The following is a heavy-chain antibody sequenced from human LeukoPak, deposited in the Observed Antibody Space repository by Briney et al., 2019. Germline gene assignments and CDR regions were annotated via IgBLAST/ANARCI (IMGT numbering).Heavy chain of an antibody. D-gene: IGHD3-10*01. CDR3: ATLYGSGSWSFDY. CDR2: ISYDGSNK. V-gene: IGHV3-30*04. CDR1: GFTFSSYA. J-gene: IGHJ4*02. Sequence: GGSLRLSCAASGFTFSSYAMHWVRQAPGKGLEWVAVISYDGSNKYYADSVKGRFTISRDNSKNTLYLQMNSLRAEDTAVYYCATLYGSGSWSFDYWGQGTLVTVSS.